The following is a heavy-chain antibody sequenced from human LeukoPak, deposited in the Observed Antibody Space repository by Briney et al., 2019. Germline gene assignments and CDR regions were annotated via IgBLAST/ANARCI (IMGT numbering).Heavy chain of an antibody. CDR1: GGSISSSSYY. J-gene: IGHJ4*02. V-gene: IGHV4-39*07. D-gene: IGHD5-18*01. Sequence: SETLSLTCTVSGGSISSSSYYWGWIRQPPGKGLEWIGSIYHSGSTYYNPSLKNRVTISVDTSKNQFSLKLSSVTAADTAVYYCAKSSYSIFDYWGQGTLVTVSS. CDR2: IYHSGST. CDR3: AKSSYSIFDY.